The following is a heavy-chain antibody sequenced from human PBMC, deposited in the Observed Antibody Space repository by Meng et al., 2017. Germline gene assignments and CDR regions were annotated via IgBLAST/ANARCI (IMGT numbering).Heavy chain of an antibody. CDR3: ATGPAGDSYSRL. V-gene: IGHV3-30-3*01. Sequence: QVQLVESGGGVVQPGRSLRLSCAASGFTFSSYAMHWVRQAPGKGLEWVAVISYDGSNKYYADSVKGRFTISRDNSKNTLYLQMNSLKPEDTAVYYCATGPAGDSYSRLWGQGTLVTVSS. J-gene: IGHJ4*02. CDR1: GFTFSSYA. D-gene: IGHD5-18*01. CDR2: ISYDGSNK.